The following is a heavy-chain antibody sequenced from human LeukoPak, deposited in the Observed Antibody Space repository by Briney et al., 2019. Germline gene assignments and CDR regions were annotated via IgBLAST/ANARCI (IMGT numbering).Heavy chain of an antibody. D-gene: IGHD3-3*01. CDR1: GGTFSSYA. V-gene: IGHV1-69*05. CDR3: ARSGIPNYDFWSGPFDY. Sequence: SVKVSCKASGGTFSSYAISWVRQAPGQGLEWMGRIIPIFGTANYAQKFQGRATITTDESTSTAYMELSSLRSEDTAVYYCARSGIPNYDFWSGPFDYWGQGTLVTVSS. CDR2: IIPIFGTA. J-gene: IGHJ4*02.